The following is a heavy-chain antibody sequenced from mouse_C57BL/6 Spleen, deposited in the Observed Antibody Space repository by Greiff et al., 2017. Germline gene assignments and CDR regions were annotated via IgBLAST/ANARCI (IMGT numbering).Heavy chain of an antibody. V-gene: IGHV10-1*01. D-gene: IGHD2-4*01. CDR2: IRSKSNNYAT. J-gene: IGHJ3*01. CDR3: VRPQYDYDEAWFAY. Sequence: EAGGGLVQPKGSLKLSCAASGFSFNTYAMNWVRQAPGKGLEWVARIRSKSNNYATYYADSVKDRFTISRDDSESMLYLQMNNLKTEDTAMYYCVRPQYDYDEAWFAYWGQGTLVTVSA. CDR1: GFSFNTYA.